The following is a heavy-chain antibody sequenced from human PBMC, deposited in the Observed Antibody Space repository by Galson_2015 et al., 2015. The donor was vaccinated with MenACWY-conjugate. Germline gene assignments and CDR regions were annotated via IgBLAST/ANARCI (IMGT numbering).Heavy chain of an antibody. CDR3: AKDSSEWELLPAFYFDY. J-gene: IGHJ4*02. V-gene: IGHV3-30*02. CDR1: GFSFTSYG. CDR2: IRYDGTNK. D-gene: IGHD1-26*01. Sequence: SLRLSCAASGFSFTSYGMHWVRQAPGKGLEWVAFIRYDGTNKYYADSVKGRFTISRDNSKNTLYLQMNSLRVEDTAVYYCAKDSSEWELLPAFYFDYWGQETLVTVSS.